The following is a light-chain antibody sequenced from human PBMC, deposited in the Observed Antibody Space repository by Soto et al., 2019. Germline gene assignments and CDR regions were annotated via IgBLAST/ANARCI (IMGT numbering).Light chain of an antibody. CDR3: SSYAGTNVVV. J-gene: IGLJ2*01. CDR1: SSDVGGYNY. CDR2: EVS. V-gene: IGLV2-8*01. Sequence: QSVLTQPPSASGSPRQSVTISCTGTSSDVGGYNYVSWYQQHPGKAPKRMIYEVSKRPSGVPDRFSGSKSGNTASLTVSGLRAEDEADYYCSSYAGTNVVVFGGGTNSPS.